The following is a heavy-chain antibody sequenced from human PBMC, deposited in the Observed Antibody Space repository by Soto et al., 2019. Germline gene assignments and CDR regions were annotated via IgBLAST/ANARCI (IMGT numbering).Heavy chain of an antibody. CDR3: ATTPGYCSGGSCYADDY. D-gene: IGHD2-15*01. CDR1: GFTFSSYA. CDR2: ISYDGSNK. J-gene: IGHJ4*02. V-gene: IGHV3-30-3*01. Sequence: QVQLVESGGGVVQPGRSLRLSCAASGFTFSSYAMHWVRQAPGTGLEWVAVISYDGSNKYYADSVKGRFTISRDNSKNTLYLQMNSLRAEDTAVYYCATTPGYCSGGSCYADDYWGQGTLVTVSS.